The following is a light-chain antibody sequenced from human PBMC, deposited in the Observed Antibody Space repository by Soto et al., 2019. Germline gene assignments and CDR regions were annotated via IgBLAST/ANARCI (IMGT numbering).Light chain of an antibody. CDR2: AAS. CDR3: QQYAVSPIT. Sequence: EILLTQSPGTPSLSPGERATLSCRASQTVSKNYLAWYHQKPGQAPRLLIYAASTRATGIPDRFSGSGSGTDFTLTISRLEPEDFAVFYCQQYAVSPITFGQGTRLEIK. J-gene: IGKJ5*01. V-gene: IGKV3-20*01. CDR1: QTVSKNY.